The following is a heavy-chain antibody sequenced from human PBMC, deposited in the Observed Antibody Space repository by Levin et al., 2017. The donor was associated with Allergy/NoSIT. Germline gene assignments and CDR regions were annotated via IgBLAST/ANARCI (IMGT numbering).Heavy chain of an antibody. CDR2: IRSKAYGGTT. Sequence: GGSLRLSCTASGFTFGDYAMSWFRQAPGKGLEWVGFIRSKAYGGTTEYAASVKGRFTISRDDSKSIAYLQMNSLKTEDTAVYYCTRDHSSYGDYGEDAFDIWGQGTMVTVSS. CDR3: TRDHSSYGDYGEDAFDI. CDR1: GFTFGDYA. J-gene: IGHJ3*02. D-gene: IGHD4-17*01. V-gene: IGHV3-49*03.